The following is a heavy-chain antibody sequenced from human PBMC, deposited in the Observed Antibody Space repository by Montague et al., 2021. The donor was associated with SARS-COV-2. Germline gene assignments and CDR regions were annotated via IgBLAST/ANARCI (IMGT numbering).Heavy chain of an antibody. J-gene: IGHJ4*02. CDR3: ARGGSWLYYFDY. Sequence: CAISGDSVSSNSAAWNWVRQSPSRGLEWLGRTYYRSKWYNDYAVSVKSRITINPDTSKDQFSLQLNSVTPEDTAVYYCARGGSWLYYFDYWGQGTLVTVSS. D-gene: IGHD6-13*01. CDR2: TYYRSKWYN. CDR1: GDSVSSNSAA. V-gene: IGHV6-1*01.